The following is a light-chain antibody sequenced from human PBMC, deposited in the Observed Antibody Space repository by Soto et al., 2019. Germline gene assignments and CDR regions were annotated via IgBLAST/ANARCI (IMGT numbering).Light chain of an antibody. V-gene: IGKV3-15*01. CDR1: QSINSN. Sequence: QSPAALSVSTEEVAALSCTASQSINSNSAWYQQRPGPAPRLLIYGASTRATSIPARFSGSGSGTEFTLTSSSLQAEDFAVYYCQQYNTCWTFGQGTKVDI. CDR2: GAS. J-gene: IGKJ1*01. CDR3: QQYNTCWT.